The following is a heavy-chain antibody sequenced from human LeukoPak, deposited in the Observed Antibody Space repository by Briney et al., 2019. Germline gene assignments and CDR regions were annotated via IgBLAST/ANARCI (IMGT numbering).Heavy chain of an antibody. V-gene: IGHV1-2*02. CDR3: ARYCSSNRCYGAFDI. CDR2: INPNSGGT. CDR1: GYTFTGYY. D-gene: IGHD2-2*01. Sequence: ASVKVSCKASGYTFTGYYMHCVRQAPGQGLECMGWINPNSGGTNYAQKFQGRVTMTRDTSISTAYMEMSRLRSEDTAVYYCARYCSSNRCYGAFDIWGQGTMVTVSS. J-gene: IGHJ3*02.